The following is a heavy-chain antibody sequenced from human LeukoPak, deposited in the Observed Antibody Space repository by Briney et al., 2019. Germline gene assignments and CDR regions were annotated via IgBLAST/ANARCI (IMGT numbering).Heavy chain of an antibody. J-gene: IGHJ3*02. V-gene: IGHV4-4*09. CDR3: ARQKCTSTSCLTKIAFDI. D-gene: IGHD2-2*01. CDR2: IYTSGST. CDR1: GSISGYY. Sequence: SETLSLTCTVSGSISGYYWSWIRQPPGKGLEWIGYIYTSGSTNYNPSLESRVTISVDTSKNQFSLDLSSVTAADTAVYYCARQKCTSTSCLTKIAFDIWGQGTMVTVSS.